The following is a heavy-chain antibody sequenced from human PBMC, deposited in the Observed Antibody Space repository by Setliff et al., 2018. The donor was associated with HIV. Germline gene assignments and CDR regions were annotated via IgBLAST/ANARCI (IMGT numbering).Heavy chain of an antibody. CDR3: ARDAFDYTAYYHSYMDV. D-gene: IGHD4-4*01. CDR1: GYTFRRFG. Sequence: ASVKVSCKASGYTFRRFGSTWTRQAPGQGLEWMGLIGPSGSSTTYAQNFQGRVTMTRDTSTSTVYMELSSLRSEDTAVYYCARDAFDYTAYYHSYMDVWGKGTTVTVSS. CDR2: IGPSGSST. J-gene: IGHJ6*03. V-gene: IGHV1-46*01.